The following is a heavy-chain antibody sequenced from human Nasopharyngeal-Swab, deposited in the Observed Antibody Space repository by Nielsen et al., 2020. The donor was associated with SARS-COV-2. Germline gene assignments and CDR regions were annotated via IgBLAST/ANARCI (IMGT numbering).Heavy chain of an antibody. Sequence: SETLSLTCAVYGGSFSGYYWSWIRQPPGKGLEWIGYIYYSGSTNYNPSLKSRVTISVDTSKNQFSLKLSSVTAADTAVYYCARGRELFNYYYYGMDVWGQGTTVTVSS. CDR2: IYYSGST. V-gene: IGHV4-59*01. J-gene: IGHJ6*02. CDR3: ARGRELFNYYYYGMDV. CDR1: GGSFSGYY. D-gene: IGHD1-26*01.